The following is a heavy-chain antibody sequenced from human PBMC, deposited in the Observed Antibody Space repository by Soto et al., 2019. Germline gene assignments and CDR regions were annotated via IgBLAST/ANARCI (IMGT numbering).Heavy chain of an antibody. D-gene: IGHD4-17*01. CDR2: ISWNHVTT. J-gene: IGHJ4*02. Sequence: SLRLTCAASGFRFDDYSMHWVRQAPGKGLEWLSGISWNHVTTGYADSVKGRFTISRDNAKNSLLLQMNSLRAEDTAVYYCAKDLDDQGTTVTHFDHWGQGTQVTVPS. CDR3: AKDLDDQGTTVTHFDH. V-gene: IGHV3-9*01. CDR1: GFRFDDYS.